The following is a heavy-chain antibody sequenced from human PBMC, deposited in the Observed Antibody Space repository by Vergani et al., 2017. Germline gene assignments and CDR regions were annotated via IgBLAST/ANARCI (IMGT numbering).Heavy chain of an antibody. Sequence: QVHLRESGPGLVRPSETLSLTCGVSGYAITSGYYWGWIRQPPGKGLEWIGEINHSGSTNYNPSLKSRVTISVDTSKNQFSLKLSSVTAADTAVYYCARAAPAGYSYGYDFDRDDAFDIWGQGTMVTVSS. J-gene: IGHJ3*02. D-gene: IGHD5-18*01. CDR2: INHSGST. V-gene: IGHV4-38-2*01. CDR1: GYAITSGYY. CDR3: ARAAPAGYSYGYDFDRDDAFDI.